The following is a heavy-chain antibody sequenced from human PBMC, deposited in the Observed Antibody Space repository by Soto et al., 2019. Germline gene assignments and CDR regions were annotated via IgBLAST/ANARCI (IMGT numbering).Heavy chain of an antibody. CDR1: GFSLSNTRMG. J-gene: IGHJ4*02. CDR3: ARIPSMSSGWYFDY. D-gene: IGHD6-19*01. CDR2: IFSNGEK. V-gene: IGHV2-26*01. Sequence: GSGPTLVNPTETLTLTCTVSGFSLSNTRMGVSWIRQPPGKALEWLAHIFSNGEKSYRTSLKSGLTISKDTSKSQVVLTMTNMDPLDTATYYCARIPSMSSGWYFDYWGQGALVTVSS.